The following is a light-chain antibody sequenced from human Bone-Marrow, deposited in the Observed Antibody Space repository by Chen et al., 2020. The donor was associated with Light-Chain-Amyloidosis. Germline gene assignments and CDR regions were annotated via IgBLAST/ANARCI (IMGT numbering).Light chain of an antibody. Sequence: QSALPQPASVSGSPGHSIPLSCTGTSSDVGGDNHVSWYQQHPDKAPKLMIYEVTNRPSWVPDRFSGSKSDNTASLTISGLQTEDEADYFCSSYTITNTLVFGSGTRVTVL. V-gene: IGLV2-14*01. CDR1: SSDVGGDNH. CDR3: SSYTITNTLV. CDR2: EVT. J-gene: IGLJ1*01.